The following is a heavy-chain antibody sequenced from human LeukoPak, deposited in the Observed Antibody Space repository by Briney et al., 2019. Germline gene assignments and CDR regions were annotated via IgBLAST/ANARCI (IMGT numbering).Heavy chain of an antibody. D-gene: IGHD6-13*01. CDR2: INPNSGGT. CDR1: GYTFTGYY. V-gene: IGHV1-2*02. Sequence: GASVKVSCKASGYTFTGYYMHWVRQAPGQGLEWMGWINPNSGGTNYAQKFQGRVTMTRDTSISTAYMELSRLRSDDTAVYYCARDYSSSWCSLYYFDYWGQGTLVTVSS. CDR3: ARDYSSSWCSLYYFDY. J-gene: IGHJ4*02.